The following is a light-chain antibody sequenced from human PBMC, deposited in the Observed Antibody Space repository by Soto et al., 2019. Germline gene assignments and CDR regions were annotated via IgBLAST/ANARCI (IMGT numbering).Light chain of an antibody. CDR1: QSVSGSY. V-gene: IGKV3-20*01. CDR3: QQYGSSPLT. Sequence: EIVLTQSPGTLSLSPGERATLSCRASQSVSGSYLAWYQHKPGQAPRLLIYSASIRAAGIPDRFSGSGSGTDFTLTISRLEPEDFAVYFCQQYGSSPLTFGQGTRLEIK. J-gene: IGKJ5*01. CDR2: SAS.